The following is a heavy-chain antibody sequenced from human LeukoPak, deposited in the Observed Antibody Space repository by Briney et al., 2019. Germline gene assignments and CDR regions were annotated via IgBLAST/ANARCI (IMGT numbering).Heavy chain of an antibody. CDR2: FDPEDGET. V-gene: IGHV1-24*01. J-gene: IGHJ4*02. CDR1: GYTLTELS. D-gene: IGHD3-10*01. Sequence: ASVKVSCKVSGYTLTELSMHRVRQAPGEGLEWMGGFDPEDGETIYAQKFQGRVTMTEDTSTDTAYMELSSLRSEDTAVYYCVVYYGSGSYYTYSFDYWGQGTLVTVSS. CDR3: VVYYGSGSYYTYSFDY.